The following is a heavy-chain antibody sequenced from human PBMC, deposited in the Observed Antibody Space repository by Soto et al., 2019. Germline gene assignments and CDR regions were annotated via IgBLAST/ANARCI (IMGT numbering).Heavy chain of an antibody. V-gene: IGHV4-31*03. CDR1: GGSISSGGYY. D-gene: IGHD5-12*01. J-gene: IGHJ6*01. CDR3: ARRGYSGYDNYYYGMDV. CDR2: IYYSGST. Sequence: QVQLQESGPGLVKPSQTLSLTCTVSGGSISSGGYYWSWIRQHPGKGLEWIGYIYYSGSTYYNPSLKSRVTLSVDTSKNQFSLKLSSVTAADTAVYYCARRGYSGYDNYYYGMDVWGQGTTVTVSS.